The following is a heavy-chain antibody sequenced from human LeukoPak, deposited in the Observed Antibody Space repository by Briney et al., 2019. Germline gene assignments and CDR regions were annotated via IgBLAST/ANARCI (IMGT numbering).Heavy chain of an antibody. CDR1: GFTFSSYS. CDR2: IKQDGSEK. V-gene: IGHV3-7*01. CDR3: ARVFWTVAGSYYYYYGMDV. J-gene: IGHJ6*02. Sequence: GGSLRLSCAASGFTFSSYSMNWARQAPGKGLEWVAHIKQDGSEKYYVDSVKGRFTISRDNAKNSLYLQMNSLRAEDTAVYYCARVFWTVAGSYYYYYGMDVWGQGTTVTVSS. D-gene: IGHD6-19*01.